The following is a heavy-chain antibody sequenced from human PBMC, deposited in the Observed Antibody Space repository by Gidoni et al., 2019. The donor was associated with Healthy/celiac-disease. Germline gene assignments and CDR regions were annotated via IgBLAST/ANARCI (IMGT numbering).Heavy chain of an antibody. CDR1: GGPFSSYA. Sequence: QVQPVQSGVEVKKPGASAMVSCKASGGPFSSYAISWVRQAPGQGLDWMGGIIPIFGTANYEQKFQGRITITADESTSTAYMELSSLRSEDTAVYYCVRVPCSSGCYTFGFFDYWGQGTLVTVSS. CDR3: VRVPCSSGCYTFGFFDY. D-gene: IGHD6-19*01. J-gene: IGHJ4*02. CDR2: IIPIFGTA. V-gene: IGHV1-69*01.